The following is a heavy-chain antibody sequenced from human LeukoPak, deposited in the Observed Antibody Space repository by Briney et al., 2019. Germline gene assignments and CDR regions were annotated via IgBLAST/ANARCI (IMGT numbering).Heavy chain of an antibody. J-gene: IGHJ6*02. CDR2: IIPIFGTA. CDR3: ASSAVTTPIYYYYYGMDV. V-gene: IGHV1-69*13. CDR1: GGTFSSYA. D-gene: IGHD4-17*01. Sequence: ASVKVSCKASGGTFSSYAISWVRQAPGQGLEWMGGIIPIFGTANYAQKFQGRVTITADEPTSTAYMELSSLRSEDTAVYYCASSAVTTPIYYYYYGMDVWGQGTTVTVSS.